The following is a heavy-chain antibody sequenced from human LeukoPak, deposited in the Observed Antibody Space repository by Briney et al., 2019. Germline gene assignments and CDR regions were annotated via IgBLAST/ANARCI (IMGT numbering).Heavy chain of an antibody. D-gene: IGHD3-16*01. CDR1: GYTFTGYY. V-gene: IGHV1-2*06. Sequence: ASVKVSCKASGYTFTGYYIHWVRQAPGQGLEWMGRINPNSGGTNYAQKFQGRVTMTRDTSISTAYMELSRLRSDDTAVYYCARVSDYVWGSYPPDYWGQGTLVTVSS. J-gene: IGHJ4*02. CDR2: INPNSGGT. CDR3: ARVSDYVWGSYPPDY.